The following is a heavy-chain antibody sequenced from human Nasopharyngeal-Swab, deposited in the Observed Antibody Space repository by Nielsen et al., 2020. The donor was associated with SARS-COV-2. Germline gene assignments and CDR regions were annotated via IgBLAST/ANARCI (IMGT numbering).Heavy chain of an antibody. V-gene: IGHV4-31*02. CDR3: ASYLGYCSGGSCYSLFDY. CDR2: IYYNGST. J-gene: IGHJ4*02. D-gene: IGHD2-15*01. Sequence: WIRQPPGKGLEWIGYIYYNGSTYYNPSLKSRVNISPDTSKNQFSLKLSSVTAADTAVYYCASYLGYCSGGSCYSLFDYWSQGTLVTVSS.